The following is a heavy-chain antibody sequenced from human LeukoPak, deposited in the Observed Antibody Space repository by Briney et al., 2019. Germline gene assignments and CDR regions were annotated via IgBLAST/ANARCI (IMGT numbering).Heavy chain of an antibody. Sequence: GGSLRLSCAASGFTFSSYSMNWVRQAPGKGLEWVSSISSSSSYIYYADSVKGRFTISRDNSKNTLYLQMNSLRAEDTAVYYCAKKSYGGYFDYWGQGTLVTVSS. CDR3: AKKSYGGYFDY. D-gene: IGHD4-17*01. J-gene: IGHJ4*02. CDR2: ISSSSSYI. V-gene: IGHV3-21*01. CDR1: GFTFSSYS.